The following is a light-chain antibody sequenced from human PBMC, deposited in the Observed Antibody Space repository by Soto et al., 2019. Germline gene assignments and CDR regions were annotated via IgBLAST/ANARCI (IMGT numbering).Light chain of an antibody. CDR2: TAS. Sequence: DIQMTQSPSSLSVSVGDRVTITCRASQSIVSYLNWYQQKLGKAPKLLIYTASNLQRGVPSRFSGSGSGTDFTLTISNLQPEDFATYYCQQSYSTPRTFGQGTKLETK. CDR1: QSIVSY. CDR3: QQSYSTPRT. J-gene: IGKJ2*02. V-gene: IGKV1-39*01.